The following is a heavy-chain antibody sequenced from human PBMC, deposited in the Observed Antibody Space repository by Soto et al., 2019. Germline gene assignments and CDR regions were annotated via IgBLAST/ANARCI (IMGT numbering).Heavy chain of an antibody. J-gene: IGHJ5*02. CDR1: GGSISSGDYY. CDR3: ARGRVVVVPAAPVNWFDP. D-gene: IGHD2-2*01. V-gene: IGHV4-30-4*01. CDR2: IYYSGST. Sequence: SETLSLTCTVSGGSISSGDYYWSWIRQPPGKGLEWIGYIYYSGSTYYNPSLKSRVTISVDTSKNQFSLKLSSVTAADTAVYYCARGRVVVVPAAPVNWFDPWGQGTLVTVSS.